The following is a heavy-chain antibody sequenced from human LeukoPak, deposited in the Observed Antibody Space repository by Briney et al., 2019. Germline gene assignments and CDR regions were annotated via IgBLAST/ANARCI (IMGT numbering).Heavy chain of an antibody. Sequence: GESLKISCRGSGYIFTTYWIGWVRQMPGKGLEWMGIIYPGDSDTRYTPSFQGQVTMSADKSINTADLQWSSLKASDTAMYYCARRQGCSSTSCPPDYSGQGTLVTVSP. D-gene: IGHD2-2*01. CDR3: ARRQGCSSTSCPPDY. V-gene: IGHV5-51*01. CDR2: IYPGDSDT. J-gene: IGHJ4*02. CDR1: GYIFTTYW.